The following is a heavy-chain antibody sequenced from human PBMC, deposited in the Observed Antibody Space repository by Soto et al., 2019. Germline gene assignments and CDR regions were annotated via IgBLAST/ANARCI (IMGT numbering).Heavy chain of an antibody. D-gene: IGHD2-15*01. Sequence: ASETLSLTCTVSGDSISSGAYYWSWIRQHPGKGLEWIGYIYYRGSTYYNPSLKSRVTISVDTSKNQFSLKLSSVTAADTAVYYCATTGSGVAWRWFDPWGQGTQVTVSS. J-gene: IGHJ5*02. CDR3: ATTGSGVAWRWFDP. CDR1: GDSISSGAYY. V-gene: IGHV4-31*03. CDR2: IYYRGST.